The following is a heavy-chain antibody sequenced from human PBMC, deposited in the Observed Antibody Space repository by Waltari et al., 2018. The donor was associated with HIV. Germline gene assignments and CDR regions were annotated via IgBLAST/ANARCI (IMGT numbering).Heavy chain of an antibody. V-gene: IGHV3-72*01. CDR2: TRNKANSYTT. CDR3: ARANGASDY. J-gene: IGHJ4*02. Sequence: EVQLVESGGGLVQPGGSLRLSCAASGFTFSDHYMDWVRQAPGKGLEWVGRTRNKANSYTTEYAASVKGRFTISRDDSKNSLYLQMNSLKTEDTAVYYCARANGASDYWGQGTLVTVSS. D-gene: IGHD1-1*01. CDR1: GFTFSDHY.